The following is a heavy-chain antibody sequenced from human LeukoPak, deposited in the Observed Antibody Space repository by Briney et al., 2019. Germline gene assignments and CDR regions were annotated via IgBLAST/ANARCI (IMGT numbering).Heavy chain of an antibody. Sequence: GGTLRLSCIGSGFSFSSYGMSWVRQAPGKGLEWVSVIYSGGSTYYADSVKGRFTISRDNSKNTLYLQMNSLRAEDTAVYYCTRVNVRTGERFFDYWGQGTLVTVSS. J-gene: IGHJ4*02. CDR2: IYSGGST. CDR3: TRVNVRTGERFFDY. D-gene: IGHD7-27*01. CDR1: GFSFSSYG. V-gene: IGHV3-66*01.